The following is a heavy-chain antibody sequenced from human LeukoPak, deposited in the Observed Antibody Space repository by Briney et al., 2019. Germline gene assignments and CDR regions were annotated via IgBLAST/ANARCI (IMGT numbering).Heavy chain of an antibody. V-gene: IGHV6-1*01. CDR3: ARDLLVTTGYGLGY. D-gene: IGHD1-1*01. Sequence: SQTLSLTCVISGDSVSSTGASWSWTRQSPSRGLEWLGRTYYRSKWYNEYTASVRSRVTINADTCKNQFSLQLSSVTPEDTAVYYCARDLLVTTGYGLGYWGQGILVTVSS. CDR2: TYYRSKWYN. CDR1: GDSVSSTGAS. J-gene: IGHJ4*02.